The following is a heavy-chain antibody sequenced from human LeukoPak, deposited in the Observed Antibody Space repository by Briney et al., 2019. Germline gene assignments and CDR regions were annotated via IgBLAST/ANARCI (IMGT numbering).Heavy chain of an antibody. D-gene: IGHD6-13*01. CDR3: ARQQYSSSWYRTPNYYYYYGMDV. Sequence: SETLSLTCTVSGGSISSSSYYWGWIRQPPGKGLEWIGSIYYSGSTYYNPSLKSRATISVDTSKNQFSLKLSSVTAADTAVYYCARQQYSSSWYRTPNYYYYYGMDVWGQGTTVTVSS. V-gene: IGHV4-39*01. CDR1: GGSISSSSYY. J-gene: IGHJ6*02. CDR2: IYYSGST.